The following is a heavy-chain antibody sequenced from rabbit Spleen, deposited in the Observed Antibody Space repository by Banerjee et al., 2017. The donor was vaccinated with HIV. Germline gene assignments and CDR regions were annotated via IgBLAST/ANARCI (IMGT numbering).Heavy chain of an antibody. CDR3: ARNLENYAGSSYLDL. D-gene: IGHD8-1*01. CDR1: GFSFSNKA. Sequence: QQLVESGGGLVKPGASLTLTCKASGFSFSNKAVMCWVRQAAGKGLEWIGYIDPVFGITYYANWVNGRFTISSHNAQNTLFLQLNSLTAADTATYFCARNLENYAGSSYLDLWGPGTLVTVS. J-gene: IGHJ4*01. CDR2: IDPVFGIT. V-gene: IGHV1S7*01.